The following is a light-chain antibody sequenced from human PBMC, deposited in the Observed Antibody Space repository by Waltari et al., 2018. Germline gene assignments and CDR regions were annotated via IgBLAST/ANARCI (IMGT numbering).Light chain of an antibody. J-gene: IGLJ2*01. V-gene: IGLV1-44*01. CDR2: SNF. CDR1: GSNIGGFT. CDR3: SSWDASLNGVV. Sequence: QSVLTQPPSASGTPGQTITISCSGSGSNIGGFTVNWYQQLPGTAPKLLIYSNFQRPSGVPDRFSGSKSGTSASLAIVGLQSEDEADYYCSSWDASLNGVVFGGGTKLTVL.